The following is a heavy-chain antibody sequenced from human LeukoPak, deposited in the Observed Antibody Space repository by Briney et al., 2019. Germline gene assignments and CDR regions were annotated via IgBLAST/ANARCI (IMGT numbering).Heavy chain of an antibody. D-gene: IGHD2-2*01. CDR1: GFTFSDYY. CDR2: ISSSGSTI. J-gene: IGHJ4*02. CDR3: ARETRCSSTSCYRAHDY. Sequence: GGSLRLSCAASGFTFSDYYMSWIRQAPGKGLEWVSYISSSGSTIYYADSVKGRFTISRDNAKNSLYLQMNSLRAEDTAVYYCARETRCSSTSCYRAHDYWAREPWSPSPQ. V-gene: IGHV3-11*04.